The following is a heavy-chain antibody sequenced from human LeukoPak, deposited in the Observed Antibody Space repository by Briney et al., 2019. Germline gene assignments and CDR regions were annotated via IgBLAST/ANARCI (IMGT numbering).Heavy chain of an antibody. CDR3: ARVPNRGDFWSGYYLS. CDR2: IYYSGST. V-gene: IGHV4-59*12. D-gene: IGHD3-3*01. J-gene: IGHJ4*02. CDR1: GGSISSYY. Sequence: SETLSLTCTVSGGSISSYYWSWIRQPPGKGLEWIGYIYYSGSTNYNPSLKSRVTISVDTSKNQFSLKLSSVTAADTAVYYCARVPNRGDFWSGYYLSWGQGTLVTVSS.